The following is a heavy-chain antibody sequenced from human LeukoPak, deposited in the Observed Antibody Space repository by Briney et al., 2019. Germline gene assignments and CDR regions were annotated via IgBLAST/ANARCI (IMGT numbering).Heavy chain of an antibody. CDR3: ARHDYGDYVSDY. CDR1: GGSISSSSYY. Sequence: PSETLSLTCTVSGGSISSSSYYWGWIRQPPGMGLEWIGSIYYSGSTYYNPSLKSRVTISVDTSKNQFSLKLSPVTAADTAVYYCARHDYGDYVSDYWGQGTLVTVSS. D-gene: IGHD4-17*01. J-gene: IGHJ4*02. CDR2: IYYSGST. V-gene: IGHV4-39*01.